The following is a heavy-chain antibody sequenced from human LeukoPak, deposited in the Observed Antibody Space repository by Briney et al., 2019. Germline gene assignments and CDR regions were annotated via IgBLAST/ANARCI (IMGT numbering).Heavy chain of an antibody. CDR3: ARGRPHGNDY. Sequence: GGSLRLSCATSGFTLSLAWMHWVRQAPGKGLVWVSRIASDGSSTTYADSVKGRFSISRDNAKNTLYLQMNSLRVEDTAVYYCARGRPHGNDYWGQGTLVTVSS. D-gene: IGHD4-23*01. CDR2: IASDGSST. V-gene: IGHV3-74*01. J-gene: IGHJ4*02. CDR1: GFTLSLAW.